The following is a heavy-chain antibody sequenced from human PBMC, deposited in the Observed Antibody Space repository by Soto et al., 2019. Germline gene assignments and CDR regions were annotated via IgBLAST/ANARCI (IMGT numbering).Heavy chain of an antibody. D-gene: IGHD3-10*01. J-gene: IGHJ2*01. CDR1: GFTFGSYS. CDR3: AKGGEYWYFDL. V-gene: IGHV3-23*01. CDR2: ISGSGEST. Sequence: EMQLLDSGGGLVQPGGSLRLSCAASGFTFGSYSISWIRQPPGKGLERVATISGSGESTYYEDSVKGRFTISRDNSKNTLYLQMNSLRAEDTAVYHCAKGGEYWYFDLWGRGTLVTVSS.